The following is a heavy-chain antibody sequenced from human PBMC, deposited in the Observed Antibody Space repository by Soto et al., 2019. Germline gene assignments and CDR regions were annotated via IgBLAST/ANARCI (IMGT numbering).Heavy chain of an antibody. CDR1: VFALSSYA. D-gene: IGHD2-15*01. V-gene: IGHV3-64D*06. CDR3: VKDEGFCTGGNCYSVARGGFDL. CDR2: ISSNGIST. Sequence: GSLRLACSASVFALSSYAMHWVRQAPGKGLEYVSSISSNGISTYYADSVKGRFTISRDNSQNTLYIQMNSLRPDDTALYYCVKDEGFCTGGNCYSVARGGFDLWGQGTMVTVSS. J-gene: IGHJ3*01.